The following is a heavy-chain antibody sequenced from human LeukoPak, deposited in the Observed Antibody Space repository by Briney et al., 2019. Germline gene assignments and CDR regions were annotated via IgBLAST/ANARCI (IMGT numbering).Heavy chain of an antibody. V-gene: IGHV4-34*01. Sequence: SETLSLTCAVYGGSFSGYYWSWIRQPPGKGLEWIGEINHSGSTNYNPSLKSRVTISVDTSKNQFSLKLSSVTAADTAVYYCARGLPYCSSTSCYLDYWGQGTLVTVSS. CDR2: INHSGST. CDR1: GGSFSGYY. J-gene: IGHJ4*02. CDR3: ARGLPYCSSTSCYLDY. D-gene: IGHD2-2*01.